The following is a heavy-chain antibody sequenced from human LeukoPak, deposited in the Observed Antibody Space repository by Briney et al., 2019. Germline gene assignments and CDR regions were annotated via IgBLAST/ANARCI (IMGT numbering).Heavy chain of an antibody. CDR2: IYYSGST. CDR1: GGSISSHY. CDR3: ARVRSLYSGYDSHFDY. V-gene: IGHV4-59*11. D-gene: IGHD5-12*01. Sequence: PSETLSLTCTVSGGSISSHYWSWIRQPPGKGLEWLGYIYYSGSTNYNPSLKSRVTISVDTSKNQFSLKLSSVTAADTAVYYCARVRSLYSGYDSHFDYWGRGTLVTVSS. J-gene: IGHJ4*02.